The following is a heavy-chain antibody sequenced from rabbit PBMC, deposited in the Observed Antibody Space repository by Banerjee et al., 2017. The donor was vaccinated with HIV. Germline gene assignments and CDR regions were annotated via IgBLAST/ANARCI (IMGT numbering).Heavy chain of an antibody. CDR2: IDPVFGST. CDR3: TRGSAYAGAGYAL. CDR1: GFDFSSYG. V-gene: IGHV1S47*01. Sequence: QEQLVESGGGLVQPGGSLKLSCKASGFDFSSYGVSWVRQAPGKGLEWIGYIDPVFGSTDYASWVNGRFTISSHNAQNTVILLMNSLTAADTATCFCTRGSAYAGAGYALWGPGTLVTVS. J-gene: IGHJ4*01. D-gene: IGHD4-2*01.